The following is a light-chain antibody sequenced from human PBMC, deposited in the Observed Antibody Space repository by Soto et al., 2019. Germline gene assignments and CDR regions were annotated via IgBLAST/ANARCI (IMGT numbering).Light chain of an antibody. J-gene: IGKJ1*01. CDR1: QGISTY. CDR3: QNYNGAPWT. CDR2: AAS. V-gene: IGKV1-27*01. Sequence: DIPMTQSPSSLSASVGDRVTITCRASQGISTYLVWYQQNPGPVPKLMIFAASTLQSGLPSRFSRSGSGTDFTLTISSLQPEDVATYYCQNYNGAPWTFGQGTKVEIK.